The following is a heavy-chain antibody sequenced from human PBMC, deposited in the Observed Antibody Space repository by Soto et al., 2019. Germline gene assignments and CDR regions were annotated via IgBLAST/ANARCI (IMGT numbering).Heavy chain of an antibody. J-gene: IGHJ4*02. D-gene: IGHD3-16*01. CDR1: GFTFSSYG. CDR2: ISYDGSNK. V-gene: IGHV3-30*18. Sequence: GGSLRLSCAASGFTFSSYGMHWVRQAPGKGLEWVAVISYDGSNKYYADSVKGRFTISRDNSKNTLYLQMNSLRAEDTAVYYCAKDWGHPGAFDYWGQGTLVTVSS. CDR3: AKDWGHPGAFDY.